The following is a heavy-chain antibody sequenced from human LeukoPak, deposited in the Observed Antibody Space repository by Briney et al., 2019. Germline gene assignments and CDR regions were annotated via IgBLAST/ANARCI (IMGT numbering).Heavy chain of an antibody. D-gene: IGHD2-8*01. J-gene: IGHJ4*02. Sequence: ASVKVSCKASGYIFNNYGIAWVRQAPGQGLEWMGWISAYNGNTNYAQKLQGRVTMTTDTSTSTAYMELRSLRSDDTAVYYCARGLNIVLMGGFDYWGQGTLVTVSS. CDR2: ISAYNGNT. CDR1: GYIFNNYG. V-gene: IGHV1-18*01. CDR3: ARGLNIVLMGGFDY.